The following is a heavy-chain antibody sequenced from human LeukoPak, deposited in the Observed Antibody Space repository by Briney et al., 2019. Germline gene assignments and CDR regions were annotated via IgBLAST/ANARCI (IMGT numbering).Heavy chain of an antibody. J-gene: IGHJ4*02. CDR3: ARCSGGDCYRSLDF. V-gene: IGHV1-18*01. Sequence: ASVKVSCKASGYTFTSYGISWVRQAPGQGLEWMGWISADNGNTNYAQKLQGRVTMTTDTSTSTAYMELRSLRSDDTAVYFCARCSGGDCYRSLDFWGQGTLVTVSS. D-gene: IGHD2-21*01. CDR1: GYTFTSYG. CDR2: ISADNGNT.